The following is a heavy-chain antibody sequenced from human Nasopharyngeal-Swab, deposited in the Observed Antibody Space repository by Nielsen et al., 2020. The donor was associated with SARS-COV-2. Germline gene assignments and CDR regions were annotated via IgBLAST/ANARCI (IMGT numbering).Heavy chain of an antibody. J-gene: IGHJ4*02. Sequence: ASVKVSCKVSGYTLTELSMHWVRQAPGKGLEWMGGFDPEDGETIYAQKFQGRVTMTEDTSTDTAYMELSSLRSEDTAVHYCATVYSAVYSSGWYFYWGQGTLVTVSS. CDR1: GYTLTELS. V-gene: IGHV1-24*01. CDR3: ATVYSAVYSSGWYFY. D-gene: IGHD6-19*01. CDR2: FDPEDGET.